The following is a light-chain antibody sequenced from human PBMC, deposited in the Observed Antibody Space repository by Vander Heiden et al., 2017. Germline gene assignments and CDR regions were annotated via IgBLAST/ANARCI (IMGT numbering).Light chain of an antibody. CDR1: QNINSY. V-gene: IGKV1-39*01. CDR3: QQRDRNPLT. J-gene: IGKJ4*01. Sequence: QLTQSPSSLSASVRDRVTITCRASQNINSYLNWYQQKPGQATKLRIFAASNLQSGVPTRVNGSGSGTDCTLTISRLQPEDLATYDCQQRDRNPLTFGGGTKVEIK. CDR2: AAS.